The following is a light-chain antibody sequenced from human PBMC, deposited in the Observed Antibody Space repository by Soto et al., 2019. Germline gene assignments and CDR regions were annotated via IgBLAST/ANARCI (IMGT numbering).Light chain of an antibody. Sequence: EIVLTQSPGTLSLSPGERATLSCRASHSVSSSYLAWYQQKPGQAPRLLIYGASSRATGIPDRFSGSGSGTDFTLTISRLEPEDFAVYYRQQYGSSPPYTFGQGTKLEIK. CDR2: GAS. J-gene: IGKJ2*01. CDR1: HSVSSSY. V-gene: IGKV3-20*01. CDR3: QQYGSSPPYT.